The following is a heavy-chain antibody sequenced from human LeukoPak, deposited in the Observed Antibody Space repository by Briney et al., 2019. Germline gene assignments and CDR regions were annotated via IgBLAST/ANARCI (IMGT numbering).Heavy chain of an antibody. Sequence: PSEALSLTCAVSGGSISSNNWWGWVRQPPGKGLEWIGEIYHSGSPNYNPSLKSRVTISVDKSRNHFSLNLSSVTAADTAVYYCARVNINNWHSCDYWGQGTLVTVSS. CDR1: GGSISSNNW. J-gene: IGHJ4*02. D-gene: IGHD1-1*01. V-gene: IGHV4-4*02. CDR3: ARVNINNWHSCDY. CDR2: IYHSGSP.